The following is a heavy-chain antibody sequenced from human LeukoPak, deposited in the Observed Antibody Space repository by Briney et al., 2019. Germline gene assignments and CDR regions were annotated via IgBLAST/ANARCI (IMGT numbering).Heavy chain of an antibody. Sequence: SETLSLTCTVSGGSISSSSYYWGWIRQPPGKGLEWIGSIYYSGGTYYNPSLKSRVTISVDTSKNQFSLKLSSVTAADTAVYYCARSPGYYDILTGHPHVGAFDIWGQGTMVTVSS. V-gene: IGHV4-39*07. J-gene: IGHJ3*02. CDR2: IYYSGGT. CDR1: GGSISSSSYY. CDR3: ARSPGYYDILTGHPHVGAFDI. D-gene: IGHD3-9*01.